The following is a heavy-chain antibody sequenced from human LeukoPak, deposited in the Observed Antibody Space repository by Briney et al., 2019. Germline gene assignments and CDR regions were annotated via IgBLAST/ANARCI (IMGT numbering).Heavy chain of an antibody. Sequence: SETLSLTCTVSGGSISSGGYYWSWIRQHPGKGLEWIGYIYYSGSTYYNPSLKSRVTISLDTSKNQFSLKLSAVTAADTAVYYCAREVVVGATTWFDPWGQGTLVTVSS. D-gene: IGHD2-15*01. V-gene: IGHV4-31*03. CDR1: GGSISSGGYY. CDR3: AREVVVGATTWFDP. CDR2: IYYSGST. J-gene: IGHJ5*02.